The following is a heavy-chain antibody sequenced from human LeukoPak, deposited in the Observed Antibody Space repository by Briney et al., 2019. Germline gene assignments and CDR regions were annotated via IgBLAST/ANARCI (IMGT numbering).Heavy chain of an antibody. J-gene: IGHJ6*04. D-gene: IGHD2-2*01. V-gene: IGHV6-1*01. CDR3: ARDSDIVVVKEGYYYGMDV. CDR1: GDSVSSNSAA. Sequence: SQTLSLTCAISGDSVSSNSAAWNWIRQSPSRGLEWLGRTYNRSMWYNDYAVSAKSRITINPDTSKNQFSLQLNSVTPEDTAVYYCARDSDIVVVKEGYYYGMDVWGKGTTVTVSS. CDR2: TYNRSMWYN.